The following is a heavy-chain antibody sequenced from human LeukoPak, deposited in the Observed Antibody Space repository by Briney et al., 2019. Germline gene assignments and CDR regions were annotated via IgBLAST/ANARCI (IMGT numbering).Heavy chain of an antibody. D-gene: IGHD6-13*01. V-gene: IGHV3-48*02. CDR2: ITSSSSTI. CDR3: ARDEKYCSSYNFDY. Sequence: GGSLRLSCAASGYTFSSYSMHWVRQAPGKGLEWVSYITSSSSTIYYADSVKGRFTISRDNAKNSLYLQMNSLRDEDTAVYYCARDEKYCSSYNFDYWGQGNLVTVSS. J-gene: IGHJ4*02. CDR1: GYTFSSYS.